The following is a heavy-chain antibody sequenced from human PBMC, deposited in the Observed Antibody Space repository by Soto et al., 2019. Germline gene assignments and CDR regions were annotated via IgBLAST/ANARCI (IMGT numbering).Heavy chain of an antibody. J-gene: IGHJ6*02. V-gene: IGHV3-21*01. CDR1: GFTFSRNT. CDR3: VKDEGIEAMDV. D-gene: IGHD3-3*02. CDR2: ITSSGSYV. Sequence: KPGGSLRLSCVTSGFTFSRNTMNWVRQAPGKGLEWVASITSSGSYVYYADSVKGRFSAPRDNAKNSLSLQMDSLRPDDTAIYFCVKDEGIEAMDVWGQGTTVTVSS.